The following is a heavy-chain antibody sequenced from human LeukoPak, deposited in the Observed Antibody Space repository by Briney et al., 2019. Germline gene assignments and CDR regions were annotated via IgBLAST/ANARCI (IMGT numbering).Heavy chain of an antibody. CDR3: ARDCSGGSCYRGGY. J-gene: IGHJ4*02. D-gene: IGHD2-15*01. CDR1: GFTFSSYW. CDR2: IKQDGSEK. V-gene: IGHV3-7*01. Sequence: PGGSLTLSCAASGFTFSSYWMSWVRQAPGEGLEWVANIKQDGSEKYYVDSVKGRFTISRDNAKNSLYLQMNSLRAEDTAVYYCARDCSGGSCYRGGYWGQGTLVTVSS.